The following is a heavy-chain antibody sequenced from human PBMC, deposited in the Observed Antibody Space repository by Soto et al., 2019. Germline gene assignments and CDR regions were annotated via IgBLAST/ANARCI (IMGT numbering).Heavy chain of an antibody. D-gene: IGHD2-15*01. V-gene: IGHV4-30-4*01. CDR2: IYYSGST. CDR3: ASTPYIVVVVAATALVPWFDP. J-gene: IGHJ5*02. Sequence: SETLSLTCTVSGGSISSGDYYWSWIRQPPGKGLEWIGYIYYSGSTYYNPSLKSRVTISVDTSKNQFSLKLSSVTAADTAVYYCASTPYIVVVVAATALVPWFDPWGQGALVTVSS. CDR1: GGSISSGDYY.